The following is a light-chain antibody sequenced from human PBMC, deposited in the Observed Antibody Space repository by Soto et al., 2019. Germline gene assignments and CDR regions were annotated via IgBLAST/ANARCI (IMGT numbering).Light chain of an antibody. V-gene: IGKV1-39*01. Sequence: DIQMTQSPSSLSAPVGDRVTITCRASQIITSYLNWYQQKPGKAPKFLIYAASSLHSGVPSRFSGSGSGTDFTLTISSLQPEDFATYYCQQSYSTPWTFGQGTKVEIK. J-gene: IGKJ1*01. CDR2: AAS. CDR1: QIITSY. CDR3: QQSYSTPWT.